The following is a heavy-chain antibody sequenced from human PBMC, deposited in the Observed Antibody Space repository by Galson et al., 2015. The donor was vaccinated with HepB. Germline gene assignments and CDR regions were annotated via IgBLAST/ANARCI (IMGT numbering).Heavy chain of an antibody. CDR2: IYTDGST. Sequence: SLRLSCAASGFTFSNYEMNWVRQAPGKGLQWVSVIYTDGSTYYADSVKGRFTISRDSSKNTLYLQMNSLRAEDTALYYCAREAGATDYWGQGTLVTVSS. CDR1: GFTFSNYE. V-gene: IGHV3-53*01. D-gene: IGHD1-26*01. CDR3: AREAGATDY. J-gene: IGHJ4*02.